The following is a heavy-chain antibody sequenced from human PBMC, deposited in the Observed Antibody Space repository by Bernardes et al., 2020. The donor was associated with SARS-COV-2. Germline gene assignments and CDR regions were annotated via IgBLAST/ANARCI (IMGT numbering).Heavy chain of an antibody. CDR1: GYTFTDYY. Sequence: ASVKVSCKASGYTFTDYYMSWVRQAPGQGLEWMGWINPNSGGTNYAQKFQGRVTMTRDTSISTAYMELSRLRSDDTAVYYCARGHYYDSSGYYEALDYWGQGTLVTVSS. CDR2: INPNSGGT. J-gene: IGHJ4*02. V-gene: IGHV1-2*02. D-gene: IGHD3-22*01. CDR3: ARGHYYDSSGYYEALDY.